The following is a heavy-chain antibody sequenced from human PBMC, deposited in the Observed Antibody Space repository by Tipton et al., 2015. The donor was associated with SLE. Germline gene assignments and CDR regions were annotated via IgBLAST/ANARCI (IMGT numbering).Heavy chain of an antibody. CDR2: IYYSGST. J-gene: IGHJ4*02. D-gene: IGHD6-13*01. CDR3: ARRKGSWTYYFDY. CDR1: GGSISSYY. Sequence: TLSLTCTVSGGSISSYYWSWIRQPPGKGLEWIGYIYYSGSTNYNPSLKSRATISVDTPKNQFSLNLTSVTAADTAVYYCARRKGSWTYYFDYWGQGTLVTVSS. V-gene: IGHV4-59*08.